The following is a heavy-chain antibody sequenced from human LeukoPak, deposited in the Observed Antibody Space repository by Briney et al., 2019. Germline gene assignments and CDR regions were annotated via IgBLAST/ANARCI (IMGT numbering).Heavy chain of an antibody. Sequence: PSETLSLTCTVSGGSISSYYWSWIRQPPGKGLEWIGYIYYSGSANYNPSLKSRVTISVDTSKNQFSLKLSSVTAADTAVYYCARGRGFGYWGQGTLVTVSS. J-gene: IGHJ4*02. D-gene: IGHD3-10*01. CDR2: IYYSGSA. CDR1: GGSISSYY. V-gene: IGHV4-59*01. CDR3: ARGRGFGY.